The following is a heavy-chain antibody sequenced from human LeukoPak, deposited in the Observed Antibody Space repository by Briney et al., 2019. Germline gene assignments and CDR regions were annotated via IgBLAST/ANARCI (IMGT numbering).Heavy chain of an antibody. V-gene: IGHV4-38-2*02. J-gene: IGHJ4*02. D-gene: IGHD1-26*01. CDR2: IYHSGST. Sequence: SETLSLTCTVSGYSISSGYYWGWIRQPPRKGLDWIGSIYHSGSTYYNPSLKSRVTISVDTSNNQFSLKLSSVTAADTAVYYCARGAYSGSYPPFDYWGQGTPVTVSS. CDR3: ARGAYSGSYPPFDY. CDR1: GYSISSGYY.